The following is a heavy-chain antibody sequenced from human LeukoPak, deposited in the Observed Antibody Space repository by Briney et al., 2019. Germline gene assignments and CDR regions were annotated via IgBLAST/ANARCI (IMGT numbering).Heavy chain of an antibody. CDR2: IHYSGSS. D-gene: IGHD6-6*01. CDR3: ARRSVDWYFDL. CDR1: AGSIGSHH. V-gene: IGHV4-59*08. Sequence: SETLSLTCTVSAGSIGSHHWSWIRQPPGRGLEWIGYIHYSGSSDYNLSLKSRVTISVDTSKNQFSLRLSSVTAADTAVYYCARRSVDWYFDLWGRGTLVTVSS. J-gene: IGHJ2*01.